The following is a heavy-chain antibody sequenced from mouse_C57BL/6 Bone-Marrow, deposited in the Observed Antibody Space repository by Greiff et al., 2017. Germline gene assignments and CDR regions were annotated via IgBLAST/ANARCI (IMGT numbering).Heavy chain of an antibody. V-gene: IGHV5-6*01. CDR2: ISSGGSYT. Sequence: EVQRVESGGDLVKPGGSLKLSCAASGFTFSSYGMSWVRQTPDKRLEWVATISSGGSYTYYPDSVKGRFPISRDNAKNTLYLQMSGRKSEDTAMYYCARPPIYYDYDDGYYAMDYWGQGTSVTGSS. D-gene: IGHD2-4*01. CDR1: GFTFSSYG. J-gene: IGHJ4*01. CDR3: ARPPIYYDYDDGYYAMDY.